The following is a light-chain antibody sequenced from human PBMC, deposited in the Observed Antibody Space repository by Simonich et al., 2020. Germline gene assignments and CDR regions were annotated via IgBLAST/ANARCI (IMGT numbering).Light chain of an antibody. J-gene: IGKJ2*01. CDR1: QSVRTN. CDR2: GAS. V-gene: IGKV3-15*01. Sequence: EIVMTQSPATLSVSPGERPTLSCRTNQSVRTNLAWYQQKPVHAPRLLIYGASTSATSIPARFRGSGSGTEFTITISSMQSEDFAVYYCQQYNNWPHTFGQGTKLEIK. CDR3: QQYNNWPHT.